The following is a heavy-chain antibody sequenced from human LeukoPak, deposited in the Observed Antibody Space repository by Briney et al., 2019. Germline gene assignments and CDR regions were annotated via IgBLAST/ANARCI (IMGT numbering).Heavy chain of an antibody. D-gene: IGHD3-10*01. Sequence: GGSLRLSCAASGFTFSSYWMSWVRQAPGKGLEWVANIKQDGSEKYYVDSVKGRFTISRDNAKNSLYLQMNSLRAEDAAVYYCARGGGITMVRGVINRRQLGYWGQGTLVTVSS. J-gene: IGHJ4*02. V-gene: IGHV3-7*01. CDR1: GFTFSSYW. CDR3: ARGGGITMVRGVINRRQLGY. CDR2: IKQDGSEK.